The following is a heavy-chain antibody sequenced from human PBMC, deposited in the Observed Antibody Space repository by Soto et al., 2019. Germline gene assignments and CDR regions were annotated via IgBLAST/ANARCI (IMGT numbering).Heavy chain of an antibody. Sequence: QVQLVESGGGLVKPGGSLRLSCAASGFNFSDHYMNWVRQAPGKGLEWVSYISGSSRYTNFADSVKGRFTISRDNAKNSLYLQMNSLRVEDTAVYYCARQTSGWHYYDYWGQGTPVSVSS. J-gene: IGHJ4*02. D-gene: IGHD6-19*01. CDR2: ISGSSRYT. V-gene: IGHV3-11*06. CDR1: GFNFSDHY. CDR3: ARQTSGWHYYDY.